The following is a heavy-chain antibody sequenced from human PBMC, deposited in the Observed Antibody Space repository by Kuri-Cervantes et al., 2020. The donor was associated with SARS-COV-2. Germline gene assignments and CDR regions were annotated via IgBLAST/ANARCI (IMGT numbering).Heavy chain of an antibody. D-gene: IGHD1-1*01. CDR1: GFTFSSNW. J-gene: IGHJ6*03. CDR2: INEDGSAK. Sequence: GESLKISCAASGFTFSSNWMSWVRQAPGKGLEWVANINEDGSAKNYVDSVKGRFTISRDNSKNTLYLQMNSLRAEDTAVYYCAKGTGGLPYYMDVWGKGTTVTVSS. V-gene: IGHV3-7*01. CDR3: AKGTGGLPYYMDV.